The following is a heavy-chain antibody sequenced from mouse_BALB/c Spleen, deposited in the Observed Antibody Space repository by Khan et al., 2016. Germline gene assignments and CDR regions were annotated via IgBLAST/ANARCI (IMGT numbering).Heavy chain of an antibody. J-gene: IGHJ4*01. CDR3: ARDKEVRRRTEPYGMDY. CDR2: ISDGGSYT. D-gene: IGHD2-14*01. V-gene: IGHV5-4*02. Sequence: EVELVESGGGLVKPGGSLKLSCAASGFTFSDYYMYWVRQTPEKRLEWVATISDGGSYTYYPDSVKGRFTISRDNAKNNLYLQMRSLKSEDTAMYYCARDKEVRRRTEPYGMDYWGQGTIVTVSA. CDR1: GFTFSDYY.